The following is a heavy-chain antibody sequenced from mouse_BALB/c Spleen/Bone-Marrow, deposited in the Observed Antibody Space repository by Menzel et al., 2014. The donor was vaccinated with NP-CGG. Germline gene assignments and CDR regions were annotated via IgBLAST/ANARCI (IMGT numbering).Heavy chain of an antibody. J-gene: IGHJ2*01. V-gene: IGHV1-80*01. CDR1: GYAFSSXW. CDR3: ARGGISVDY. Sequence: VQLQESGAELVRPGSSVKISCKASGYAFSSXWXNWVXRRPXXGXXWXXXIYPGDSDTDYNGKFKGKATLTADKSSNTAYRQLTSLTSEDSAVYFCARGGISVDYWGQGTTLTVSS. CDR2: IYPGDSDT.